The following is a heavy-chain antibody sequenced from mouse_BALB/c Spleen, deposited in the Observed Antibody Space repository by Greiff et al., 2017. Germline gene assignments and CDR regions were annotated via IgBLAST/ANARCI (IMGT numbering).Heavy chain of an antibody. D-gene: IGHD2-1*01. CDR3: ARNYYGNYPDY. V-gene: IGHV2-9*02. J-gene: IGHJ2*01. CDR1: GFSLTSYG. Sequence: VQGVESGPGLVAPSQSLSITCTVSGFSLTSYGVHWVRQPPGKGLEWLGVIWAGGSTNYNSALMSRLSISKDNSKSQVFFKMNSLQANDTAIYYCARNYYGNYPDYWGQGTTLTVSS. CDR2: IWAGGST.